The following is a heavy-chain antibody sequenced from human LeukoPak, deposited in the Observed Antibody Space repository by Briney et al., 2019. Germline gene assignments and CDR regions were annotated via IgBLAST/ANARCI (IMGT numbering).Heavy chain of an antibody. CDR1: GGSLSSGSYY. J-gene: IGHJ4*02. CDR3: ARGGSITGSTRAFDY. Sequence: PSETLSLTCAVSGGSLSSGSYYWSCIRQPAGKGLEWVGRIYTSGSTNYNPSLKSRVTMSVDTSMNQFSLKLSSVTAADTAVYYCARGGSITGSTRAFDYWGEGTLVTVSS. V-gene: IGHV4-61*02. D-gene: IGHD1-7*01. CDR2: IYTSGST.